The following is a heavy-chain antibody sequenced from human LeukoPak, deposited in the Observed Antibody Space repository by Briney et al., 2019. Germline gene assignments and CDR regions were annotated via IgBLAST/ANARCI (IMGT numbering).Heavy chain of an antibody. J-gene: IGHJ3*02. D-gene: IGHD1-7*01. CDR1: GFTFSDYS. Sequence: GGSLRLSCAASGFTFSDYSMNWVRQAPGKGLEWVSYISSTSTIYYADSVKGRFTISRDNAKNSLYLQMYSLRAEDTAVYYCARESNWNYVFDAFDIWGQGTMVTVSS. V-gene: IGHV3-48*01. CDR3: ARESNWNYVFDAFDI. CDR2: ISSTSTI.